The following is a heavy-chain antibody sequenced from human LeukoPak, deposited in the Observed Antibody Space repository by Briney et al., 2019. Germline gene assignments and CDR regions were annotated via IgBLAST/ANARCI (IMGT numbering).Heavy chain of an antibody. D-gene: IGHD3-22*01. V-gene: IGHV1-2*02. Sequence: ASVKVSCKASGYTFTGYYMHWVRQAPGQGLEWMGWINPNSGGANYAQKFQGRVTMTRDTSISTAYMELSRLRSDDTAVYYCARAPTTTMIVVVITAYFDYWGQGTLVTVSS. CDR3: ARAPTTTMIVVVITAYFDY. CDR1: GYTFTGYY. CDR2: INPNSGGA. J-gene: IGHJ4*02.